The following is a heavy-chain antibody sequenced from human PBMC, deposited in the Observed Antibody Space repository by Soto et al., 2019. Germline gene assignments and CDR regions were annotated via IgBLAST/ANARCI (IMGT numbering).Heavy chain of an antibody. CDR1: GYTLTELS. D-gene: IGHD1-26*01. CDR3: ATEAGSYYPQYYYYYGMDV. V-gene: IGHV1-24*01. Sequence: QVQLVQSGAEVKKPGASVKVSCKVSGYTLTELSMHWVRQDPGKGLEWMGGFDPEDGETIYAQKFQGRVTMTEDTSTDTAYMELSSLRSEDTAVYYCATEAGSYYPQYYYYYGMDVWGQGTTVTVSS. CDR2: FDPEDGET. J-gene: IGHJ6*02.